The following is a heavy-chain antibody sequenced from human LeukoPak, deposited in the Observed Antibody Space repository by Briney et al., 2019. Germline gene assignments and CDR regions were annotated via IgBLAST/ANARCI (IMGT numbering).Heavy chain of an antibody. CDR2: ISSSSSTI. J-gene: IGHJ4*02. D-gene: IGHD1-26*01. CDR1: GFTFSDYS. Sequence: GGSLRLSCAASGFTFSDYSMNWVRQGPGKGLEWVSYISSSSSTIYYADSVKGRFTISRDNAKNSLYLQMNSLRAEDTAVYYCARPSGVGDYWGQGTLVTVSS. V-gene: IGHV3-48*01. CDR3: ARPSGVGDY.